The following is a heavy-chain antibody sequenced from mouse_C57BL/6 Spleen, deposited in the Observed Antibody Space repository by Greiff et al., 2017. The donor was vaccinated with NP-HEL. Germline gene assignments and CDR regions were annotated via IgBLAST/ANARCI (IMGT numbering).Heavy chain of an antibody. D-gene: IGHD2-1*01. CDR3: AREDYGNYVAY. V-gene: IGHV1-54*01. CDR2: INPGSGGT. J-gene: IGHJ3*01. Sequence: VQLQQSGAELVRPGTSVKVSCKASGYAFTNYLIEWVKQRPGQGLEWIGVINPGSGGTNYNEKFKGKATLTADKSSSTAYMQLSSLTSEDSAVYFCAREDYGNYVAYWGQGTLVTVSA. CDR1: GYAFTNYL.